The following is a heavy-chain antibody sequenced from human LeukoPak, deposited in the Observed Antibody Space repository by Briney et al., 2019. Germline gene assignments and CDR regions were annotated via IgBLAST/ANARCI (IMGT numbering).Heavy chain of an antibody. CDR2: IYPGDSDT. CDR3: ARRYGYCSSTSCQGAFDI. D-gene: IGHD2-2*03. J-gene: IGHJ3*02. Sequence: GESLKISCKGSGYSFTSYWIGWVRQMPGKGLEWMGIIYPGDSDTRYSPSFQGQVTISADKSISTAYLQWSSLKASDTAMYYCARRYGYCSSTSCQGAFDIWGQGTMVTVSS. CDR1: GYSFTSYW. V-gene: IGHV5-51*01.